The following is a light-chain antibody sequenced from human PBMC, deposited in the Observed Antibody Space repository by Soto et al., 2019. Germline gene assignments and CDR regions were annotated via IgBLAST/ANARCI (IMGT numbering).Light chain of an antibody. CDR1: QDIKNY. CDR2: DAS. Sequence: DIQMTQSPSSLCASVGDRVNITCRASQDIKNYLNWYQQKPGKAPKLLIYDASNLETGVPSRFSGSGSGTDFTFTISSLQPEDRATYYCQQSVNLPTFGGGTKVEI. CDR3: QQSVNLPT. J-gene: IGKJ4*01. V-gene: IGKV1-33*01.